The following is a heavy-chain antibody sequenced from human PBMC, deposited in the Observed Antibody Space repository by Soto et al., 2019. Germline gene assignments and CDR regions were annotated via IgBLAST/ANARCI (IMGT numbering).Heavy chain of an antibody. J-gene: IGHJ4*02. CDR1: GGSLSGYY. V-gene: IGHV4-59*01. Sequence: SETLSLTCVVYGGSLSGYYWSWIRQSPGKGLEWIGYMYYSGNANYNPSLRSRITISVDTSKNQFSLNLNSVTAADTAVYYCAREYPVHSAYFDYWGQGILVTVSS. CDR2: MYYSGNA. D-gene: IGHD1-26*01. CDR3: AREYPVHSAYFDY.